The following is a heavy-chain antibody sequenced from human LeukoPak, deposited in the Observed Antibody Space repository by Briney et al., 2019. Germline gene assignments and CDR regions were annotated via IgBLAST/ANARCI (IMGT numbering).Heavy chain of an antibody. CDR3: ASGPLGWSDY. Sequence: GGSLRLSCAASGLRFSSYGMNWVRQAPGKGLEWTSLISSSGTTSYADSVKGRFTISRDNGKNSLYQQMNSLRDEDTAVYYCASGPLGWSDYWGQGALVTVSS. CDR2: ISSSGTT. CDR1: GLRFSSYG. D-gene: IGHD1-26*01. J-gene: IGHJ4*02. V-gene: IGHV3-48*02.